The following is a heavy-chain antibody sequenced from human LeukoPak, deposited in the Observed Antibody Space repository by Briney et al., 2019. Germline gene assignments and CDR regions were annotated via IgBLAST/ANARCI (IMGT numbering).Heavy chain of an antibody. Sequence: PGGSLRLSCAASGFTFSAYEMDWVRQAPGKGLEWVSYISGRGGTIYYADSVGGRFTISRDNAKNSLYLQMNSLRAEDTAVYYCAKEFTPESSGFDAFAIWGQGTMVTVSS. J-gene: IGHJ3*02. V-gene: IGHV3-48*03. CDR3: AKEFTPESSGFDAFAI. D-gene: IGHD6-19*01. CDR2: ISGRGGTI. CDR1: GFTFSAYE.